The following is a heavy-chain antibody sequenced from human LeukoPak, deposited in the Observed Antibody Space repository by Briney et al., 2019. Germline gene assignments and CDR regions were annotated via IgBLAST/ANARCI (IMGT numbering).Heavy chain of an antibody. CDR2: INPNSGGT. CDR3: ARDSKSHP. V-gene: IGHV1-2*02. J-gene: IGHJ5*02. D-gene: IGHD3-3*02. CDR1: GYTFTGYY. Sequence: ASVKASCEASGYTFTGYYMHWVQQAPGQGLEWMGWINPNSGGTNYAQKFQGRVTMTRDTSISTAYMELSRLRSDDTAVYYCARDSKSHPWGQGTLVTVSS.